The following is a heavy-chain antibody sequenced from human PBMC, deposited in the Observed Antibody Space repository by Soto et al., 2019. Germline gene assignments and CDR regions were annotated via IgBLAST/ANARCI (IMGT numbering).Heavy chain of an antibody. CDR1: GYTFTTYG. CDR2: ISAHNGNT. J-gene: IGHJ4*02. V-gene: IGHV1-18*01. Sequence: QVHLVQSGAEVKKPGASVKVSCKGSGYTFTTYGITWVRQAPGQGLEWMGWISAHNGNTNYAQKLQGRVTVTRDTSTSTAYMELRSLRSDDRAVYYCVRGRYGDYWGQGALVTVSS. D-gene: IGHD1-1*01. CDR3: VRGRYGDY.